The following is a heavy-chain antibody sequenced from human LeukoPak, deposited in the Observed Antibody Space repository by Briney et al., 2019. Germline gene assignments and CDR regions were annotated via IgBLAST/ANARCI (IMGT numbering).Heavy chain of an antibody. Sequence: GGSLRLSCAASGXTFNSYAVSWVRQAPGKGLEWVSGISGSGGSTYYADSVKGRFTISRDNAKNSLYLEMNSLRDEDTAVYYCARAMRSGYDYWGQGTLVTVSS. V-gene: IGHV3-23*01. CDR3: ARAMRSGYDY. CDR1: GXTFNSYA. CDR2: ISGSGGST. D-gene: IGHD5-12*01. J-gene: IGHJ4*02.